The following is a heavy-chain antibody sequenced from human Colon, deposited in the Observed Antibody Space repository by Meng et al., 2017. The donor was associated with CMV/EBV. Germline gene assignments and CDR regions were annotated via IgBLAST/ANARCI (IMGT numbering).Heavy chain of an antibody. D-gene: IGHD6-19*01. CDR3: TREKTRASAIVVAGPEGRFFDY. V-gene: IGHV3-74*03. J-gene: IGHJ4*02. CDR1: W. Sequence: WTDTVQPGPGEGLVWVARSKADGQATKYAGCVKEKFAITRDNKKNQVFVKMNSLTPKDTAQYYCTREKTRASAIVVAGPEGRFFDYWGQGTLVTVSS. CDR2: SKADGQAT.